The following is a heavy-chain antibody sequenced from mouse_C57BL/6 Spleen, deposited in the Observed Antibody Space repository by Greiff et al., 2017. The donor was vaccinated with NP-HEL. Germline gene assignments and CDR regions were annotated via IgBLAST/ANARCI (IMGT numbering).Heavy chain of an antibody. Sequence: QVQLQQPGAELVRPGSSVKLSCKASGYTFTSYWMHWVKQRPIQGLEWIGNIDPSDSETHYNQKFKDKATLTVDKSSSTAYMQLSSLTSEDSAVYYCARGENGNYGDWGQGTTLTVSS. CDR1: GYTFTSYW. D-gene: IGHD2-1*01. J-gene: IGHJ2*01. V-gene: IGHV1-52*01. CDR3: ARGENGNYGD. CDR2: IDPSDSET.